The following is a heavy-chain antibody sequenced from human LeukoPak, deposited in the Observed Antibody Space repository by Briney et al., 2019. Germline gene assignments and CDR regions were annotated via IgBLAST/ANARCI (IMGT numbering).Heavy chain of an antibody. CDR2: INPNSGGT. CDR3: AKLAASETGEGS. D-gene: IGHD6-13*01. J-gene: IGHJ5*02. CDR1: GYTFTVYY. V-gene: IGHV1-2*06. Sequence: ASVKVSCKASGYTFTVYYMHWVRQAPGQGLEWMGRINPNSGGTNYAQKFQGRVTMTRDTSTSTVYMELSSLRSEDTAIYYCAKLAASETGEGSWGQGTLVTVSS.